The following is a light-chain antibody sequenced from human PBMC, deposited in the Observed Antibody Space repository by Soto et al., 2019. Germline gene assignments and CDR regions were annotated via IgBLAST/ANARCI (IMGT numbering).Light chain of an antibody. V-gene: IGLV2-8*01. CDR1: SSDIGGYNY. Sequence: QYALTQPPSASGSPGQSVTISCTGTSSDIGGYNYVSWYQQHPGKAPKLMIYEVNKRPSGVPDRFSGSKSGDTASLTVSGLQAEDEADFYCSSYAGRNKLVFGGGTQLTVL. J-gene: IGLJ3*02. CDR3: SSYAGRNKLV. CDR2: EVN.